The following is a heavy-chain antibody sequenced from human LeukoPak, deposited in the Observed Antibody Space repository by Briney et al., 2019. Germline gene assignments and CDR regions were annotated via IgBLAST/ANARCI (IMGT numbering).Heavy chain of an antibody. CDR2: IKQDGSEK. V-gene: IGHV3-7*03. CDR3: ARKAYGLDV. J-gene: IGHJ6*04. Sequence: GGSLRLSCAPSGFTFSSYWMSWVRQAPGKGLEWVTNIKQDGSEKYYVDSVKGRFTISRDNAKNSLYLQMNSLRAEDTAVYYCARKAYGLDVWGKGTTVTVSS. CDR1: GFTFSSYW.